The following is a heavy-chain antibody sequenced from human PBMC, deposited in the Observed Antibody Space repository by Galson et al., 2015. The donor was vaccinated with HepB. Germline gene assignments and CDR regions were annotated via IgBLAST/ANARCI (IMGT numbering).Heavy chain of an antibody. D-gene: IGHD3-10*01. V-gene: IGHV1-46*03. CDR2: INPSGGST. Sequence: SVKVSCKASGYTFTSYYMHWVRQAPGQGLEWMGIINPSGGSTSYAQKFQGRVTMTRDTSTSTVYMELSSLRSEDTAVYYCARVRAVSRAEGRAGAGVLLWFGELSRSLDYYYYGMDVWGQGTTVTVSS. CDR1: GYTFTSYY. CDR3: ARVRAVSRAEGRAGAGVLLWFGELSRSLDYYYYGMDV. J-gene: IGHJ6*02.